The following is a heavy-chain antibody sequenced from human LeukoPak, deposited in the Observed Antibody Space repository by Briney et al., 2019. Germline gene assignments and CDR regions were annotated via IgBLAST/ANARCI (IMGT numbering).Heavy chain of an antibody. CDR2: IIPIFGTA. D-gene: IGHD3-10*01. CDR1: GYTFTGYY. V-gene: IGHV1-69*05. J-gene: IGHJ4*02. Sequence: SVKVSCKASGYTFTGYYMHWVRQAPGQGLEWMGRIIPIFGTANYAQKFQGRVTITTDESTSTAYMELSSLRSEDTAVYYCAREYYGSGSYYRGYWGQGTLVTVSS. CDR3: AREYYGSGSYYRGY.